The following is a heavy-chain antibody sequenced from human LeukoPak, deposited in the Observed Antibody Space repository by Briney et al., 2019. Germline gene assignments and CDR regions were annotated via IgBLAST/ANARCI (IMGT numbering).Heavy chain of an antibody. CDR2: VHFSGTT. Sequence: PSETLSLTCTVSGGSITGYYWCWIRQPPGRGLEWIGYVHFSGTTSFNPSLKSRVTISVDTSKNQFSLRLSSVTAADTAVYYCAREQYLAYDVFGFWGQGTMVTVSS. V-gene: IGHV4-59*01. CDR1: GGSITGYY. D-gene: IGHD4-11*01. CDR3: AREQYLAYDVFGF. J-gene: IGHJ3*01.